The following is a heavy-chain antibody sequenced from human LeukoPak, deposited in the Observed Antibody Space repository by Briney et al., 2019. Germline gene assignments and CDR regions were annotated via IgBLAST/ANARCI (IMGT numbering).Heavy chain of an antibody. V-gene: IGHV1-18*04. Sequence: GASVKLSCKASGYTFTSYGISWVRQAPGQGLEWMGWISAYNGNTNYAQKLQGRVTMTTDTSTSTAYMELRSLRSDDTAVYYCARDPGAAAARHFDYWGQGTLVTVSS. CDR1: GYTFTSYG. D-gene: IGHD6-13*01. J-gene: IGHJ4*02. CDR3: ARDPGAAAARHFDY. CDR2: ISAYNGNT.